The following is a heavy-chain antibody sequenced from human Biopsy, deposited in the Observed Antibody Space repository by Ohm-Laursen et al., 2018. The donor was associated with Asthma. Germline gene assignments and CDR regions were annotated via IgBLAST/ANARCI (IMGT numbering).Heavy chain of an antibody. V-gene: IGHV3-7*01. CDR2: IKHDGSEK. Sequence: SLRLSCSASGFTFGDYWMSWVRQVPGKGLEWVANIKHDGSEKNHVDSLKGRSTISRDNAKNSLYLQMNSLRAEDTAAYYCARTFHFWSPYHAEHYQLWGQGTLVTVSS. CDR1: GFTFGDYW. J-gene: IGHJ1*01. CDR3: ARTFHFWSPYHAEHYQL. D-gene: IGHD3-3*02.